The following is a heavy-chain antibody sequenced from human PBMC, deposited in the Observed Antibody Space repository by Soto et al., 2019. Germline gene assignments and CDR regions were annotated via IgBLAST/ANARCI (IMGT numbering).Heavy chain of an antibody. D-gene: IGHD6-13*01. V-gene: IGHV2-5*01. CDR3: AHRIAAPGRTLDY. Sequence: QITLKESGPTLVRPTQTLTLTCTVSGFSLRTDAVGVAWIRQSPGKALEWLGIIYWNGEQRYKSSLQTRLTITRDTSKNQVVLTMTDMAPLDTATYFCAHRIAAPGRTLDYWGQGVLVTVSS. CDR1: GFSLRTDAVG. CDR2: IYWNGEQ. J-gene: IGHJ4*02.